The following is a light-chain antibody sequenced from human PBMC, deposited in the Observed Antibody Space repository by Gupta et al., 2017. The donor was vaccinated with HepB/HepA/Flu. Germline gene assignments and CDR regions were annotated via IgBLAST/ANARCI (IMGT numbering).Light chain of an antibody. CDR2: EVS. CDR3: CSHAGSSTLYV. V-gene: IGLV2-23*02. Sequence: QSALTQPASVSGSPGQSITISCTGTSSDVGSYNLVSWYQQHPGKAPKLMIHEVSKRPSEVSNRFSGSKSGNTASLTISGLQAEDEADDYCCSHAGSSTLYVFGTGTKVTVL. CDR1: SSDVGSYNL. J-gene: IGLJ1*01.